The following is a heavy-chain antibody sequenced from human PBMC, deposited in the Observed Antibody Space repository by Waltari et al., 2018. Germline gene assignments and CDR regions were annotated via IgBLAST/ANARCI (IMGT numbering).Heavy chain of an antibody. J-gene: IGHJ4*02. Sequence: EVRLVESGGGLVQPGGSLRLSCAASGFAFANYGMSWVRQAPGKGLECVSSISGSGGTTYYADSGKGRFTMSKDNSKNTLFLQMNSRRVDDTADYYCAKSSGSYYEVFDYWGRGTLVTVSS. CDR2: ISGSGGTT. CDR3: AKSSGSYYEVFDY. V-gene: IGHV3-23*04. CDR1: GFAFANYG. D-gene: IGHD1-26*01.